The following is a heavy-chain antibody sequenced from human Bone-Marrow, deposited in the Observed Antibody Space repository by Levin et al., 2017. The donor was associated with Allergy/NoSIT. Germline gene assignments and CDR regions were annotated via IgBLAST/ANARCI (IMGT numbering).Heavy chain of an antibody. CDR1: GYSFTSYW. Sequence: GGSLRLSCKGSGYSFTSYWIGWVRQMPGKGLEWMGIIYPGDSDTRYSPSFQGQVTISADKSISTAYLQWSSLKASDTAMYYCARRYSSSWYGFDYWGQGTLVTVSS. CDR2: IYPGDSDT. D-gene: IGHD6-13*01. CDR3: ARRYSSSWYGFDY. J-gene: IGHJ4*02. V-gene: IGHV5-51*01.